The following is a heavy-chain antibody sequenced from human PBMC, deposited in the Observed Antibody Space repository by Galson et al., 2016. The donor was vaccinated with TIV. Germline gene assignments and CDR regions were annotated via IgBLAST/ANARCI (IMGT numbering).Heavy chain of an antibody. CDR2: INPSSGGT. J-gene: IGHJ4*02. Sequence: SVKVSCKASKYTFIGYYMHWVRQAPGRGLEWMGRINPSSGGTDYAQKFQGRVTMTRDTSINTAYLELTSLTSDDTAVYYCARALVASIVDLDYWGPGTLVIVSS. D-gene: IGHD2-8*02. CDR3: ARALVASIVDLDY. CDR1: KYTFIGYY. V-gene: IGHV1-2*06.